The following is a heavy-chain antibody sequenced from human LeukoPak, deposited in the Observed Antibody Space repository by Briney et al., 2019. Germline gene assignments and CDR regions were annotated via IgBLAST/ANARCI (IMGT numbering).Heavy chain of an antibody. D-gene: IGHD1-26*01. CDR3: SRESGPFCPFGY. J-gene: IGHJ4*02. V-gene: IGHV4-4*02. Sequence: PSGTLSLTCGVSGGSISGTNWWSWVRQPPGQGLEWIGEISLAGQTNYNPSLNGRVTMSLDKSSNQLSLHLTSVTAADTATYFCSRESGPFCPFGYWGQGTLVIDSS. CDR1: GGSISGTNW. CDR2: ISLAGQT.